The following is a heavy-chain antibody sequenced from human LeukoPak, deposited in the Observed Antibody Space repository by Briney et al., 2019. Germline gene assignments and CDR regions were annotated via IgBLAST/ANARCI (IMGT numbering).Heavy chain of an antibody. Sequence: GASVKVSCKASGYTFTTYAMNWVRQAPGQGLEWMGWINTNTGNPTYAQDFTGHFVFSLDTSVSTAYLQISSLNTEDTAVYYCARQAYCRGGTCYLEGAFDIWGQGTMVTVSS. J-gene: IGHJ3*02. CDR2: INTNTGNP. CDR3: ARQAYCRGGTCYLEGAFDI. V-gene: IGHV7-4-1*02. D-gene: IGHD2-15*01. CDR1: GYTFTTYA.